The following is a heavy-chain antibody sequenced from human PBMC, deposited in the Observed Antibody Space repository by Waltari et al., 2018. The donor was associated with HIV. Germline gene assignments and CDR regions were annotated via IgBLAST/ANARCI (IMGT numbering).Heavy chain of an antibody. CDR2: ISFDGSNQ. Sequence: QVQLVESGGGVVQPGRSLRLSCAASGFTFRTYGTHWVRQAPGKGLEWVAVISFDGSNQYYADSVRGRFTISRDNSKKKVFLQMNSLRLDDSALYYCATGQQVWETWSQLDYWGQGTLVIVSS. D-gene: IGHD1-1*01. J-gene: IGHJ4*02. CDR3: ATGQQVWETWSQLDY. V-gene: IGHV3-30*03. CDR1: GFTFRTYG.